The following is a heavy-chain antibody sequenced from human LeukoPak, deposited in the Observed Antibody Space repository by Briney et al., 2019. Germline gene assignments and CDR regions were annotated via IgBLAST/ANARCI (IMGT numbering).Heavy chain of an antibody. J-gene: IGHJ3*02. V-gene: IGHV1-2*02. Sequence: GASVKVSCKASGYTFTGYYMHWVRQAPGQGLEWMGWINPNSGGTNYAQKFQGRVTMTRDTSTSTVYMELSSLRSEDTAVYYCARGIGYDSSGSHAFDIWGQGTMVTVSS. CDR1: GYTFTGYY. CDR2: INPNSGGT. D-gene: IGHD3-22*01. CDR3: ARGIGYDSSGSHAFDI.